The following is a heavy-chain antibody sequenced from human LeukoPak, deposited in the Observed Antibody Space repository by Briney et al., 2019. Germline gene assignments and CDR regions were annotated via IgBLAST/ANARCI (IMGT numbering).Heavy chain of an antibody. CDR2: INSDGSST. V-gene: IGHV3-74*01. J-gene: IGHJ6*02. Sequence: GSLRLSCAASGFTFSRYWMHWVRQAPGKGLVWVSRINSDGSSTNYADSVKGRFTISRDNAKNTLYLQMNSLRAEDTAEYYCALTYYYDNSGYYTPYYYYGMDVWGQGTTVTVSS. CDR3: ALTYYYDNSGYYTPYYYYGMDV. CDR1: GFTFSRYW. D-gene: IGHD3-22*01.